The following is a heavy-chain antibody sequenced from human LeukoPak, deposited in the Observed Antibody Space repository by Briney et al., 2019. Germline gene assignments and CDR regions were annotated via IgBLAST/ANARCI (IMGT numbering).Heavy chain of an antibody. CDR3: ARVLWGSTGYYFDY. Sequence: SETLSLTCTVSGVSISSSSYYWGWLRQPPGKGLEWIGSIYYSGSTYYNPSLKSRITISVDTSKNQFSLKLSSVTAADTAVYYCARVLWGSTGYYFDYWGQGTLVTVSS. D-gene: IGHD2-2*01. J-gene: IGHJ4*02. V-gene: IGHV4-39*07. CDR1: GVSISSSSYY. CDR2: IYYSGST.